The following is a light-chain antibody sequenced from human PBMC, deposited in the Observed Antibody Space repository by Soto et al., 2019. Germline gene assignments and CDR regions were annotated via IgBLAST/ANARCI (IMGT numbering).Light chain of an antibody. CDR1: QSVSIN. Sequence: EIVMTQSPATLSVSPGERVTLSCRASQSVSINLAWYLQKPGQAPRLLIYGASTRATGVPARFSGSGSGTEFTITISSLQSEDFAVYHCQQYNTWPRTFGQGTKVEIK. CDR2: GAS. CDR3: QQYNTWPRT. J-gene: IGKJ1*01. V-gene: IGKV3-15*01.